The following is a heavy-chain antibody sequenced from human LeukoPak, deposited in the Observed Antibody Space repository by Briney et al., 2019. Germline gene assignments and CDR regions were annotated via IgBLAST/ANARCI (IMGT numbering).Heavy chain of an antibody. CDR3: ARLSRYSYGFKDY. D-gene: IGHD5-18*01. CDR1: GYSFTSYW. V-gene: IGHV5-51*01. Sequence: GESLKISCKGSGYSFTSYWIGWVRQMPGKGLEWMGIIYPGDSDTRYSPSFQGQVTISADKSISTAYLQRSSLKASDTAMYYCARLSRYSYGFKDYWGQGTLVTVSS. J-gene: IGHJ4*02. CDR2: IYPGDSDT.